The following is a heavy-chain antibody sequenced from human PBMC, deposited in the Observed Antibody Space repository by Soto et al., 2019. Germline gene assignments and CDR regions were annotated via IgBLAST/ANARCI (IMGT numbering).Heavy chain of an antibody. CDR3: ARIYCSSTSCYWGWFDP. D-gene: IGHD2-2*01. V-gene: IGHV4-39*01. CDR2: IYYSGST. CDR1: GGSISSSSYY. J-gene: IGHJ5*02. Sequence: QLLESGPGLVKPSETLSLTCTVSGGSISSSSYYWGWIRQPPGKGLEWIGSIYYSGSTYYNPSLKSRVTISVDTSKNQFSLKLSSVTAADTAVYYCARIYCSSTSCYWGWFDPWGQGTLVTVSS.